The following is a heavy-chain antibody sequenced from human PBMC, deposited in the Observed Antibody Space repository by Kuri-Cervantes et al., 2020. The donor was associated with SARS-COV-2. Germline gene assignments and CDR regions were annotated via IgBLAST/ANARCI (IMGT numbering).Heavy chain of an antibody. V-gene: IGHV3-48*01. CDR2: NTCSSSTV. Sequence: GESLKISCAASGFPHGTYSMNRVRQAPGKGLEWLSYNTCSSSTVYYADSVKGRFSISRDNAKNSLYLQMNSLRAEDTAVYYCARGEHYARAKIGEDGLDIWGQGTMVTVSS. D-gene: IGHD2-2*01. J-gene: IGHJ3*02. CDR3: ARGEHYARAKIGEDGLDI. CDR1: GFPHGTYS.